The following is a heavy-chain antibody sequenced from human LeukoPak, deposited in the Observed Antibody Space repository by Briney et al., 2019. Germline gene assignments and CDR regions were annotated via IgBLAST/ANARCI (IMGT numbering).Heavy chain of an antibody. D-gene: IGHD1-26*01. V-gene: IGHV3-30*18. CDR1: GFTFSSYG. J-gene: IGHJ3*02. CDR3: AKDMSGSSHDAFDI. CDR2: ISYDGSNK. Sequence: GGSLRLSCAASGFTFSSYGMHWVRQASGKGLEGVAVISYDGSNKYYADSVKGRFTISRDNSKNTLYLQMNSLRAEDTAVYYCAKDMSGSSHDAFDIWGQGTMVTVSS.